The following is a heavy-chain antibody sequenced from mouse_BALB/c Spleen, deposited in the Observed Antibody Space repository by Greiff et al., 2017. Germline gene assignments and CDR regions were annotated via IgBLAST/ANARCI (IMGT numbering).Heavy chain of an antibody. D-gene: IGHD1-1*01. CDR3: ARPYEGAMDY. J-gene: IGHJ4*01. CDR2: ISSGSSTI. CDR1: GFTFSSFG. Sequence: DVHLVESGGGLVQPGGSRKLSCAASGFTFSSFGMHWVRQAPEKGLEWVAYISSGSSTIYYADTVKGRFTISRDNPKNTLFLQMTSLRSEDTAMYYCARPYEGAMDYWGQGTSVTVSS. V-gene: IGHV5-17*02.